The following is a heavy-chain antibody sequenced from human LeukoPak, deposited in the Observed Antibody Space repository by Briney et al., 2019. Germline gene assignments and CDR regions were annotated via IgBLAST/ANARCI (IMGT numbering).Heavy chain of an antibody. Sequence: GGSLRLSCAASGFTFSSYGMHWVRQAPGKGLEWVAVIWYDGSNKYYGDSVKGRFTISRDNSKNTLYLQMNSLIAEGTAVYYCARDDYGSGSGRWVYWGQGTLVSVCS. CDR2: IWYDGSNK. J-gene: IGHJ4*02. CDR3: ARDDYGSGSGRWVY. V-gene: IGHV3-33*01. CDR1: GFTFSSYG. D-gene: IGHD3-10*01.